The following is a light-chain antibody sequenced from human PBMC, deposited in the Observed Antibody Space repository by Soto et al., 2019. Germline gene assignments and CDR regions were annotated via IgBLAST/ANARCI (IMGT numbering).Light chain of an antibody. Sequence: QSALAQPPAVSGARGQRVTVSCTRSSSNIGAGYAVHWYQQLPGAAPKLLLYDNIEQPSGVPDRFSGSKSGTSASLAITGLQAEDEADYYCQSFDTGLSGAIFGGGTQLTVL. CDR1: SSNIGAGYA. V-gene: IGLV1-40*01. CDR3: QSFDTGLSGAI. J-gene: IGLJ2*01. CDR2: DNI.